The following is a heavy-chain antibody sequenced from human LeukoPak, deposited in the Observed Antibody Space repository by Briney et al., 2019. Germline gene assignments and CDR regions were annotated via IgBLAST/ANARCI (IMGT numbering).Heavy chain of an antibody. CDR3: ATLSRYSSSWSGYY. CDR1: GYSISSGYY. CDR2: ISHSGRT. D-gene: IGHD6-13*01. Sequence: SETLSLTCTVSGYSISSGYYWGWIRQPPGKGLEWIGSISHSGRTYYNPSLKSRVTISVDTSKNQFSLKLSSVTAADTAVYYCATLSRYSSSWSGYYWGQGTLVTVSS. V-gene: IGHV4-38-2*02. J-gene: IGHJ4*02.